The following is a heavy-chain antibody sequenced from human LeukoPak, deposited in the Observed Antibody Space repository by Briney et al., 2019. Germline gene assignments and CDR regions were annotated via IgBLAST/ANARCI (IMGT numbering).Heavy chain of an antibody. J-gene: IGHJ6*04. CDR2: ISYDGSNK. V-gene: IGHV3-30*18. CDR1: GFTFSDYG. D-gene: IGHD3-10*02. Sequence: PGRSLRLSYAASGFTFSDYGMHWVRQAPGKGLEWVAVISYDGSNKYYADSVKGRFTISRDNAKNSLYLQMNSLRAEDTAVYYCAELGITMIGGVWGKGTTVTISS. CDR3: AELGITMIGGV.